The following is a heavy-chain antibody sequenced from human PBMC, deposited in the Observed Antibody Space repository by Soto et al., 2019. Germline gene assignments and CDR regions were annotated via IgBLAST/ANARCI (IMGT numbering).Heavy chain of an antibody. V-gene: IGHV6-1*01. CDR3: ARAGAFMVRGIIILYYYYMDV. CDR2: TYYRSKWYN. CDR1: GDSVSSNSAA. Sequence: SQTLSLPCAISGDSVSSNSAAWNWIRQSPSRGLEWLGRTYYRSKWYNDYAVSEKSRITIHPGTSKNQFSRQLNSVPPEDTPVYYCARAGAFMVRGIIILYYYYMDVWGKGTTVTVSS. D-gene: IGHD3-10*01. J-gene: IGHJ6*03.